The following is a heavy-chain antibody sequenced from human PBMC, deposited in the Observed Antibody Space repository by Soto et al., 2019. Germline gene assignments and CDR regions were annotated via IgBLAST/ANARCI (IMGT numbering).Heavy chain of an antibody. J-gene: IGHJ6*02. CDR3: ARDFGGAVGSTRYYYGMDV. D-gene: IGHD3-3*01. V-gene: IGHV4-31*03. CDR2: IYYIGSS. CDR1: GGSISSANYY. Sequence: SATLSLTCTVSGGSISSANYYWSWIRQHPGKGLEWIGHIYYIGSSYYNPSLQSRVTISVDTSKNNFSLQLSSVTVADTAVYYCARDFGGAVGSTRYYYGMDVGGQGTTVTVSS.